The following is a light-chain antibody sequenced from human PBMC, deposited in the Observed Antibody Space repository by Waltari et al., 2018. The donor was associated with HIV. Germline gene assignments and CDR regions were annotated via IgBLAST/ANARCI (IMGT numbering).Light chain of an antibody. Sequence: QSALTQPASVSGSPGQSITIPCSGTSTDIHIYNFVSWYRQFPGKAPQLLISDVDSRPVGIPLRFSGSKSGSAASLTISGLQTDDEADYYCSSYTRSHTLVFGGGTKLTVL. CDR2: DVD. J-gene: IGLJ2*01. CDR3: SSYTRSHTLV. CDR1: STDIHIYNF. V-gene: IGLV2-14*01.